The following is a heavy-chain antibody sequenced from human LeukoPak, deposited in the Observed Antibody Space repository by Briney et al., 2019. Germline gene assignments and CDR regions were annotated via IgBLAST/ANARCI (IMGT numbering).Heavy chain of an antibody. CDR2: MWDDGTNE. V-gene: IGHV3-30*02. Sequence: GGSLRLSCTASGFNFGIYGMHWVRQAPGKGLEWVAVMWDDGTNEYYVESVKGRFTISRDNGKRTLYLQMNSLRAEDTAVYYCAKGGVWYDSLDIVVVPARNSELFDYWGQGTLVTVSS. CDR3: AKGGVWYDSLDIVVVPARNSELFDY. CDR1: GFNFGIYG. D-gene: IGHD2-2*03. J-gene: IGHJ4*02.